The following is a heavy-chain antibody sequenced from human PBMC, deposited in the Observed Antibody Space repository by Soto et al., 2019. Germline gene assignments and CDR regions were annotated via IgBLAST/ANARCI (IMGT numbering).Heavy chain of an antibody. D-gene: IGHD3-16*02. V-gene: IGHV4-38-2*01. CDR3: ARIGGYHGPLDY. Sequence: LSLTCAVSGYSISSGYYWGWIRQPPGKGLEWIGSIYHSGSTYYNPSLKSRVTISVDTSKNQFSLKLSSVTAADTAVYYCARIGGYHGPLDYWGQGTPVTVSS. CDR1: GYSISSGYY. CDR2: IYHSGST. J-gene: IGHJ4*02.